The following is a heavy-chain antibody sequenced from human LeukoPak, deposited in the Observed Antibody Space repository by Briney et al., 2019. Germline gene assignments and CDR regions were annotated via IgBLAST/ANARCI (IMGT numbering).Heavy chain of an antibody. J-gene: IGHJ4*02. CDR3: ARDSRVPNGYNHFFDY. D-gene: IGHD5-24*01. CDR1: GGSISSGDYY. V-gene: IGHV4-30-4*02. Sequence: SETLSLTCTVSGGSISSGDYYWSWIRQPPGKGLEWIGYIYYSGSTYYNPSLKSRITISLDTSKNQFSLKLSSVTAADTALYFCARDSRVPNGYNHFFDYWGQGTLVTVSS. CDR2: IYYSGST.